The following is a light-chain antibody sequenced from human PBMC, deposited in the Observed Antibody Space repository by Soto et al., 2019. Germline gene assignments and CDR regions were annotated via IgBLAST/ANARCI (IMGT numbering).Light chain of an antibody. CDR3: HQYSHWPPWT. V-gene: IGKV3-15*01. Sequence: EIVLTQSPATLSVSPGEGATLSCRASQSVGSLLAWYQQKPGQAPRLLIYRASTRAAGLPDRFSGSGSETDFTLTISRLQSEDSAVYYCHQYSHWPPWTFGPGTKVEIK. CDR1: QSVGSL. CDR2: RAS. J-gene: IGKJ1*01.